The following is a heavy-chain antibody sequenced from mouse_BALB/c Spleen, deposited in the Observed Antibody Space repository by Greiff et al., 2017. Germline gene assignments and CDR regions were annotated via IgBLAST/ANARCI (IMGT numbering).Heavy chain of an antibody. V-gene: IGHV3-6*02. Sequence: VQLQQSGPGLVKPSQSLSLTCSVTGYSITSGYYWNWIRQFPGNKLEWMGYISYDGSNNYNPSLKNRISITRDTSKNQFFLKLNSVTTEDTATYYCARLYYRYEAYWGQGTLVTVSA. CDR1: GYSITSGYY. CDR3: ARLYYRYEAY. D-gene: IGHD2-14*01. J-gene: IGHJ3*01. CDR2: ISYDGSN.